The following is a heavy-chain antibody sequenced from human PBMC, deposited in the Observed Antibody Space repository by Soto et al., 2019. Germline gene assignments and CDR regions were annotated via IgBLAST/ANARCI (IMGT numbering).Heavy chain of an antibody. CDR2: MYYSGST. Sequence: QLQLQESGPGLVKPPETLSLTCSVSGGSISSSSYFWGWIRQPPGKGLEWIGSMYYSGSTYYNPARNSRVNMSVQTSKNQFSLKLCFVTAADTAVYYCASHGERTIRSLNGFDPWGQGTLVTVSS. CDR3: ASHGERTIRSLNGFDP. CDR1: GGSISSSSYF. D-gene: IGHD2-21*01. V-gene: IGHV4-39*01. J-gene: IGHJ5*02.